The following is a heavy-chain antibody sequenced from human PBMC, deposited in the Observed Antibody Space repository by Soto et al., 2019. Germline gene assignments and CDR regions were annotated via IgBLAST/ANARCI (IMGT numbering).Heavy chain of an antibody. J-gene: IGHJ5*02. CDR3: VLQYYYDSSGINWFDP. CDR1: GGSISSSSW. Sequence: SVTLPLTYAVSGGSISSSSWRRWVRQPPGKGLEWIGEIYHSGSTNYNPSLKSRVTISVDKSKNQFSPKLSSVTAADTAVYYCVLQYYYDSSGINWFDPWGQGTLVTVSS. V-gene: IGHV4-4*02. D-gene: IGHD3-22*01. CDR2: IYHSGST.